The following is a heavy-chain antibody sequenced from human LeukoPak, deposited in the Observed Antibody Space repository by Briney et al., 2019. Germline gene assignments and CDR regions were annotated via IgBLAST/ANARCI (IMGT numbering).Heavy chain of an antibody. CDR1: GFTFSSYS. V-gene: IGHV3-48*01. CDR3: ARALRYFDWLSTSPEYNWFDP. D-gene: IGHD3-9*01. Sequence: QPGGSLRLSCAASGFTFSSYSMNWVRQAPGKGLEWVSYISSSSSTIYYADSVKGRFTISRDNAKNSLYLQMNSLRAEDTAVYYCARALRYFDWLSTSPEYNWFDPWGQETLVTVSS. CDR2: ISSSSSTI. J-gene: IGHJ5*02.